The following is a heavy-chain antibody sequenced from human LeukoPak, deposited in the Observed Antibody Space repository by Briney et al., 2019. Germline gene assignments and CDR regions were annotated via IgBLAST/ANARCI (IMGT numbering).Heavy chain of an antibody. D-gene: IGHD3-22*01. Sequence: GGSLRLSCTASGFTLGDYAMSWVRQAPGKGLEWVGFIRSKAYGGTTEYAASVKGRFTISRDDSKSIAYLQMNSLKTEDTAVYYCTRDEAYYYDSSGSLAHFDYWGQGTLVTVSS. CDR3: TRDEAYYYDSSGSLAHFDY. V-gene: IGHV3-49*04. CDR2: IRSKAYGGTT. CDR1: GFTLGDYA. J-gene: IGHJ4*02.